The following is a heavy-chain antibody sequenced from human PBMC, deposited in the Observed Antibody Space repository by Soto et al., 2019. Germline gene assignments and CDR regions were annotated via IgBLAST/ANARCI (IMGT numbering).Heavy chain of an antibody. V-gene: IGHV4-4*07. CDR1: GVSFTGDY. J-gene: IGHJ4*02. CDR3: ARDLPPYDRRRPPTGAFED. D-gene: IGHD3-22*01. CDR2: VFGNGGGSP. Sequence: QVQLQESGPGLVKPSETLSLTCSVSGVSFTGDYWSWIRQPAGKGLEWIGRVFGNGGGSPIYNPSLKNRVTMSVDSSKTQFSLKLTSVTAADTAVYYCARDLPPYDRRRPPTGAFEDWGQGVLVSVSA.